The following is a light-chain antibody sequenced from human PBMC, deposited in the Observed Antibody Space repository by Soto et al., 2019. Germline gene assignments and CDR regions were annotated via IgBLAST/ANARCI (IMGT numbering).Light chain of an antibody. V-gene: IGKV3-20*01. Sequence: ENVLTQSPGTLSLSPGERATLSCRASQSVGNNYLAWFQQKPGQAPRLLVYGASSRATGIPDRFSGSGSGTDFTLTISRLEPEDFAVYYCQQYGSSPQTFGQGTKLEIK. CDR1: QSVGNNY. J-gene: IGKJ2*01. CDR3: QQYGSSPQT. CDR2: GAS.